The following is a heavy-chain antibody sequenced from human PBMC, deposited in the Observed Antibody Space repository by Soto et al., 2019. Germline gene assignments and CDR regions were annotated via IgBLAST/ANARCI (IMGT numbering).Heavy chain of an antibody. CDR3: ARSYLERWAFDY. Sequence: ASVKVSCKASGYTFTSYYMHWVRQAPGQGLEWMGIINPSGGSTSYAQKFQGRVTMTRDTSTSTVYMELSSLRSEDTAVHCCARSYLERWAFDYWGQGTLVTVSS. D-gene: IGHD1-26*01. V-gene: IGHV1-46*01. J-gene: IGHJ4*02. CDR1: GYTFTSYY. CDR2: INPSGGST.